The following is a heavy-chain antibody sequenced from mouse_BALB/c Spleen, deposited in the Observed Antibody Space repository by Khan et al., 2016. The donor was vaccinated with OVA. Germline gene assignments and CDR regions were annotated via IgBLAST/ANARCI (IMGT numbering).Heavy chain of an antibody. CDR3: AKNRNGYFDY. CDR2: IWSGGIT. CDR1: GFSLTNYG. Sequence: QVQLQQSGPGLVQPSQSLSITCPVSGFSLTNYGVHWVRQSPGKGLEWLGVIWSGGITDYNETFISRLSISKDISKRQVFFKMNSLQANDTAIYDCAKNRNGYFDYWGQGTTLTVSS. D-gene: IGHD1-1*02. J-gene: IGHJ2*01. V-gene: IGHV2-2*02.